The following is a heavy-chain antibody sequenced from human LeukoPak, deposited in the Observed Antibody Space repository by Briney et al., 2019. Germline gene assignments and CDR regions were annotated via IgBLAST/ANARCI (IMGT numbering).Heavy chain of an antibody. CDR1: GFTFSSYA. V-gene: IGHV3-23*01. J-gene: IGHJ4*02. CDR3: AKADDYVWGSLDYFDY. D-gene: IGHD3-16*01. CDR2: ISGSGGST. Sequence: GGSLRLSCAAPGFTFSSYAMSWVRQAPGKGLEWVSAISGSGGSTYYADSVKGRFTISRDNSKSTLYLQMNSLRAEDTAVYYCAKADDYVWGSLDYFDYWGQGTLVTVSS.